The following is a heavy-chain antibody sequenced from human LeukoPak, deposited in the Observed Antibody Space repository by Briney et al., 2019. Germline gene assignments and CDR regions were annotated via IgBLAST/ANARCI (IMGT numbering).Heavy chain of an antibody. CDR3: ERDLLEVPDY. CDR1: GFTFSSYS. CDR2: ISSSSSYI. Sequence: GGSLRLSCAASGFTFSSYSMNWVRQAPGKGLEWVSSISSSSSYIYYADSVKGRFTISRDNAKNSLYLQMNGLRAEDTAVYYCERDLLEVPDYWGQGTLVTVSS. J-gene: IGHJ4*02. V-gene: IGHV3-21*01. D-gene: IGHD3-3*01.